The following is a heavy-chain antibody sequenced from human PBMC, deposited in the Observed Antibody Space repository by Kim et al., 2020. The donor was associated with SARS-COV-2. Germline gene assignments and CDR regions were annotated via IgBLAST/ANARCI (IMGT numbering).Heavy chain of an antibody. CDR1: GFSFGGYE. J-gene: IGHJ4*02. CDR2: IKQDGNDK. CDR3: SRPRYRGYDV. Sequence: GGSLRLSCAASGFSFGGYEMSWVRQAPGKGLEWVANIKQDGNDKYYLGFVRGRFTISRDNAKNSLHLQMNSLGDEDTAVYYCSRPRYRGYDVWGQG. D-gene: IGHD5-12*01. V-gene: IGHV3-7*01.